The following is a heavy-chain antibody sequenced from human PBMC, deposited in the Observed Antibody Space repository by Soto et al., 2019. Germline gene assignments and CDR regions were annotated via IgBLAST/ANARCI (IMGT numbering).Heavy chain of an antibody. V-gene: IGHV3-23*01. CDR3: AKVFYDSSGRYFDY. J-gene: IGHJ4*02. CDR1: GFTFSSYA. CDR2: ISGSGGST. Sequence: EVQLLESGGGLVQPGGSLRLSCAASGFTFSSYAMSWVRQAPGKGLGWVSTISGSGGSTFYADSVKGRFTISRDNSKNTLYLQMNSLRAEDTAVYYRAKVFYDSSGRYFDYWGQGTLVTVSS. D-gene: IGHD3-22*01.